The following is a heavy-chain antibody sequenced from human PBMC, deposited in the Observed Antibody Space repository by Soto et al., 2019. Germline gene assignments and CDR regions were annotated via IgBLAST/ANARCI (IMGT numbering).Heavy chain of an antibody. D-gene: IGHD2-15*01. J-gene: IGHJ6*02. V-gene: IGHV1-69*12. CDR3: ASWLKGPDIGNYYYGMDV. Sequence: QVQLVQSGAEVKKPGSSVKVSCKASGGAFSDYAFSWVRQAPGQGLEWLGGIMPIFRAPDYAQKFQGRVTITADEFTRTANMEMNSLRSEDTAVYYCASWLKGPDIGNYYYGMDVWGQGTTVTVS. CDR1: GGAFSDYA. CDR2: IMPIFRAP.